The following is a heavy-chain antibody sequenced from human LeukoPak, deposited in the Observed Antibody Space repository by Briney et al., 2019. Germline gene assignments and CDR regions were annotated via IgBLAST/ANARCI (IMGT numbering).Heavy chain of an antibody. D-gene: IGHD2-2*01. CDR1: GFAFSTFA. Sequence: GGSLRLSCAASGFAFSTFAMSRVRQAPGKGLEWVSTIYFPGGTTYSADSVRGRFTISRDNAKNTLYLQMNSLRPDDTAIYYCAKDQGQAVVPRRFDYWGQGTLVTVSS. CDR3: AKDQGQAVVPRRFDY. CDR2: IYFPGGTT. J-gene: IGHJ4*02. V-gene: IGHV3-23*01.